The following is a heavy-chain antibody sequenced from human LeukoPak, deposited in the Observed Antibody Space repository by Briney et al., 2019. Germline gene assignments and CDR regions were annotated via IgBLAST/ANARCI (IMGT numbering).Heavy chain of an antibody. CDR3: ARGPYCGTMNCYSPYYYYYYMDV. CDR2: IYPGDSET. V-gene: IGHV5-51*01. D-gene: IGHD2-21*02. Sequence: PGESLKISCKGSGYSFTNYWIGWVRQMPGKGLEWMGIIYPGDSETRYSPSFQGQVTVSADKSITTAYLQWSSLKASDTAMYYCARGPYCGTMNCYSPYYYYYYMDVWGKGTTVTVSS. J-gene: IGHJ6*03. CDR1: GYSFTNYW.